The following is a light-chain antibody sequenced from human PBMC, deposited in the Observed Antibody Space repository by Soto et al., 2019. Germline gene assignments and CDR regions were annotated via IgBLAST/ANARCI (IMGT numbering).Light chain of an antibody. CDR2: KAS. V-gene: IGKV1-5*03. CDR1: QSISTW. CDR3: QQYNTYPLT. J-gene: IGKJ4*01. Sequence: DIQMTQSPSTLSASVGDRVTFTCRASQSISTWLAWYQQKPGKAPKLLIYKASSLEGGVPSRFSGGGSGTDFNITISTLQPDDFATYYCQQYNTYPLTFRGGTTVEIK.